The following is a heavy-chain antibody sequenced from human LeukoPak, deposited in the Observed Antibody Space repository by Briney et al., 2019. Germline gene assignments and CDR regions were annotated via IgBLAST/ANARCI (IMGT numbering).Heavy chain of an antibody. Sequence: SETLSLTCTVSSGSISSSSFYWGWIRQPPGKGLEWIGSIYYSGSTYYNPSLKSRVTISVDTSKNQFSLKLSSVTAADTAVYYCARDNPDYYDSSGYFDYWGQGTLVTVSS. CDR1: SGSISSSSFY. CDR3: ARDNPDYYDSSGYFDY. CDR2: IYYSGST. V-gene: IGHV4-39*07. D-gene: IGHD3-22*01. J-gene: IGHJ4*02.